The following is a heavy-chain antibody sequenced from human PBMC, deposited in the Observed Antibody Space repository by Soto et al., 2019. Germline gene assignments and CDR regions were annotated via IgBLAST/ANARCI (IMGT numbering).Heavy chain of an antibody. CDR2: ITGNSGRT. J-gene: IGHJ2*01. CDR3: EKALGGSINIWFDWFLYL. V-gene: IGHV3-23*01. CDR1: GFSFSTYA. Sequence: EVQLLESGGDLVQPGGSLRLSCEASGFSFSTYAMAWVRQAPGKGLEWVSGITGNSGRTYYRDSVKGRFTISRDNSEKRLDLQINTRGAENTATYYWEKALGGSINIWFDWFLYLGGRATLVSLSS. D-gene: IGHD3-10*01.